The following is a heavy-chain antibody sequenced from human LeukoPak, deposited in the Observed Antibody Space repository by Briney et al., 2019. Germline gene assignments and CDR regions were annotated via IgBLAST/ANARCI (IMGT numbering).Heavy chain of an antibody. V-gene: IGHV3-23*01. D-gene: IGHD3-16*01. J-gene: IGHJ4*02. CDR3: AKGGLRGGTYNDDF. Sequence: GGSPRLSCAASGFTFSNYGMNWVRQAPGKGLEWVSAISGSGHNTYYADSVKGRFTISRDNSKNTLYLQMNSLRAEDTALYYCAKGGLRGGTYNDDFWGQGTLVTVSS. CDR2: ISGSGHNT. CDR1: GFTFSNYG.